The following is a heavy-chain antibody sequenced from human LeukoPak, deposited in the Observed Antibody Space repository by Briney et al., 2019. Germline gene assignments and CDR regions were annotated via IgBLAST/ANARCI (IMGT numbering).Heavy chain of an antibody. J-gene: IGHJ4*02. CDR2: VSPYNGNT. Sequence: ASVRVSCKTSGYTFTDYDITWVRQAPGQGLEWMGRVSPYNGNTYYSQRFQDRVTITKDTSTGTAYMDLRNLRTDDTAMYYCARNGRVRRVVKDLFEYWGQGTLVAVSS. D-gene: IGHD3-10*01. CDR1: GYTFTDYD. CDR3: ARNGRVRRVVKDLFEY. V-gene: IGHV1-18*01.